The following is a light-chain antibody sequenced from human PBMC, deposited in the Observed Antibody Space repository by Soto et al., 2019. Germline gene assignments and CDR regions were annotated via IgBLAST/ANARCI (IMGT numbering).Light chain of an antibody. CDR2: DVS. J-gene: IGLJ2*01. CDR3: CSNAGSYEV. CDR1: SSDVGGYNY. V-gene: IGLV2-11*01. Sequence: QSALTQPRSVSVSPGQSVTISCTGTSSDVGGYNYVSWYQQHPGKAPKGMIYDVSERPSGVPDRFSGSKSGNTASLTISGLQAEDEADYYCCSNAGSYEVFGGGTKVTVL.